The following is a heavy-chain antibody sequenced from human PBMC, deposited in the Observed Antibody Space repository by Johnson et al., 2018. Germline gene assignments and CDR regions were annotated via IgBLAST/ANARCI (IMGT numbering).Heavy chain of an antibody. Sequence: VQLVQSGGGLVQPGGSLRLSCGASGFTFSSYWMTWVRQAPGKGLEWVANIKQDATEKYYVDSVKGRFTISRDNAKNSLYLQMNSRRVEETAVYYGATESDGDSAFDLWGQGTMVTVAS. V-gene: IGHV3-7*04. D-gene: IGHD7-27*01. CDR2: IKQDATEK. CDR3: ATESDGDSAFDL. J-gene: IGHJ3*01. CDR1: GFTFSSYW.